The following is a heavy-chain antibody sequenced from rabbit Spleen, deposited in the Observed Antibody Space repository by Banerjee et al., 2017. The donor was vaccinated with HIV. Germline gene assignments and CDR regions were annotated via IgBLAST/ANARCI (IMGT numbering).Heavy chain of an antibody. V-gene: IGHV1S45*01. CDR1: GFSFSSSYY. J-gene: IGHJ6*01. D-gene: IGHD8-1*01. Sequence: QQQLVESGGGLVQPGGSLTLTCTASGFSFSSSYYMCWVRQAPGKGLEWIGCAFAGNTGDTYYADWAKGRFTISKTSSTTVTLQVTRLTVADTATYFCARDTASSFSSYGMDLWGQGTLVTVS. CDR3: ARDTASSFSSYGMDL. CDR2: AFAGNTGDT.